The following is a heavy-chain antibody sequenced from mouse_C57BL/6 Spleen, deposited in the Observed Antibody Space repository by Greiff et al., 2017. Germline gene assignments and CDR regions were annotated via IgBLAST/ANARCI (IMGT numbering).Heavy chain of an antibody. Sequence: QVQLQQSGAELVKPGASVKISCKASGYAFSSYWMNWVKQRPGKGLEWIGQIYPGDGDTNYNGKFKGKATLTADKSSSTAYMQLSSLTSEDSAVYFCARGGSRTGTGDYWGQGTTRTVSS. V-gene: IGHV1-80*01. CDR1: GYAFSSYW. D-gene: IGHD4-1*01. CDR2: IYPGDGDT. CDR3: ARGGSRTGTGDY. J-gene: IGHJ2*01.